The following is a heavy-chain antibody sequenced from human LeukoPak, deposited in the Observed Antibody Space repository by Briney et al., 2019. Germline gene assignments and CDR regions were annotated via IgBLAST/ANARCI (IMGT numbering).Heavy chain of an antibody. CDR1: GGTFSSYT. CDR3: ARALRRGLLPGNSG. CDR2: IIPILGIA. J-gene: IGHJ4*02. V-gene: IGHV1-69*02. D-gene: IGHD2-2*01. Sequence: SVKVSCKASGGTFSSYTISWVRQAPGQGLEWMGRIIPILGIANYARKFQGRVTITADKSTSTAYMELSSLRSEDTAVYYCARALRRGLLPGNSGWGQGTLVTVSS.